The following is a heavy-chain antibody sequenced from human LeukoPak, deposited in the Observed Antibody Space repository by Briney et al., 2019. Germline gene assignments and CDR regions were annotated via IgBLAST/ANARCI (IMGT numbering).Heavy chain of an antibody. J-gene: IGHJ5*02. CDR2: IYTSGGT. CDR3: ARDLGCSSTSCSNWFDP. CDR1: GGSISSYY. Sequence: SETLSLTCTVSGGSISSYYWSWIRQPAGKGLEWIGRIYTSGGTNYNPSLKSRVTMSVDTPKNQFSLKLSSVTAADTAVYYCARDLGCSSTSCSNWFDPWGQGTLVTVSS. V-gene: IGHV4-4*07. D-gene: IGHD2-2*01.